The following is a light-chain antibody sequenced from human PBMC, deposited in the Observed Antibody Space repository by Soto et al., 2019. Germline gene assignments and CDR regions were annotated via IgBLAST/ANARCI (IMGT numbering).Light chain of an antibody. CDR1: SSDVGGYNY. Sequence: QSALTQPASVSGSPGQSITISCTGTSSDVGGYNYVSWYQQHPGKAPKLIIYEVSNRPSGVSHRFSGSKSGNTASLTISGLQAEDEADYYCNSYTISSAPVVFGTGTQLTVL. CDR2: EVS. V-gene: IGLV2-14*01. J-gene: IGLJ1*01. CDR3: NSYTISSAPVV.